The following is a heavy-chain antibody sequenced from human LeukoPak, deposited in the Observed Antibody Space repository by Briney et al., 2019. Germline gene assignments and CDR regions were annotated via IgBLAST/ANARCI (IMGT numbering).Heavy chain of an antibody. J-gene: IGHJ6*02. Sequence: GGSLRLSCAASGLTFSSHWMHWVRQAPGKGLVWVSRITNDGSSTTYADSVKGRFTISRDNAKNTLYLQMNSLRAEDTAVYYCARFQSAPFDYGYGMDVWGQGTTVTVSS. CDR3: ARFQSAPFDYGYGMDV. V-gene: IGHV3-74*01. D-gene: IGHD4-17*01. CDR1: GLTFSSHW. CDR2: ITNDGSST.